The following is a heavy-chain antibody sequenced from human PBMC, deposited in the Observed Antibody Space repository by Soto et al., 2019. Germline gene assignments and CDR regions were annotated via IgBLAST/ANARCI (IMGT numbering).Heavy chain of an antibody. D-gene: IGHD6-19*01. CDR1: GFTFSSYA. Sequence: HPGGSLRLSCAASGFTFSSYAMSWVRQAPGKGLEWVSAISGSGGSTYYADSVKGRFTISRDNSKNTLYLQMNSLRAEDTAVYYCAGIAVASSEHYYYYYGMDVWGQGTTVTVSS. J-gene: IGHJ6*02. V-gene: IGHV3-23*01. CDR3: AGIAVASSEHYYYYYGMDV. CDR2: ISGSGGST.